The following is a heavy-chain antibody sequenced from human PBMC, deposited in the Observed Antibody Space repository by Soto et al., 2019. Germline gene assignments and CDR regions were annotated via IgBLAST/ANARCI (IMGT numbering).Heavy chain of an antibody. CDR3: ARAFAGLNRAVAVYDAFDI. D-gene: IGHD6-19*01. CDR2: INAGNGNT. V-gene: IGHV1-3*01. J-gene: IGHJ3*02. Sequence: ASVKVSCKASGYTFTSYAMHWVRQAPGQRLEWMGWINAGNGNTKYSQKFQGRVTITRDTSASTAYMELSSLRSEDTAVYYCARAFAGLNRAVAVYDAFDIWGQGTMVSV. CDR1: GYTFTSYA.